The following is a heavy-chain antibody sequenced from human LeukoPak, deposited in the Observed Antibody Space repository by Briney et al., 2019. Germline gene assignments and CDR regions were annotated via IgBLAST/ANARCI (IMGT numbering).Heavy chain of an antibody. CDR1: GYTLTELS. CDR2: FDPEDGET. D-gene: IGHD3-10*01. J-gene: IGHJ5*02. V-gene: IGHV1-24*01. Sequence: GASVKVSCKVSGYTLTELSMHWVRQAPGKGLEWMGHFDPEDGETIYAQNFQGRVTMTEDTSTDTAYMELSSLRSEDTAVYYCAREESLVRGGSWFDPWGQGTLVTVSS. CDR3: AREESLVRGGSWFDP.